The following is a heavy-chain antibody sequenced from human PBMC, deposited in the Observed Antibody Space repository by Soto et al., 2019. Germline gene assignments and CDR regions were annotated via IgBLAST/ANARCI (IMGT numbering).Heavy chain of an antibody. CDR1: GYTFPTDN. Sequence: ASVKVSCKTSGYTFPTDNIAWVRQAPGQGLEFVGFINAFNGNTNYARKCQGRVTLTTYTSPCMAYMDLRSLTSDDTSIYYCARVPESQCYIFFYGMDVWGQGTTVTVSS. D-gene: IGHD2-15*01. CDR3: ARVPESQCYIFFYGMDV. CDR2: INAFNGNT. J-gene: IGHJ6*02. V-gene: IGHV1-18*04.